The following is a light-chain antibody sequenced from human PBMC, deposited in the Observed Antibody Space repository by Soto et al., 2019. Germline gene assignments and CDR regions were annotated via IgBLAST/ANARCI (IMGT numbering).Light chain of an antibody. J-gene: IGLJ1*01. Sequence: QSVLTQPPSVSGSPGQSVTISCTGTSSDIGSYDRVSWYQQPPGTAPRHMIYEVSNRPSGVPDRFSGSKSGNTASLTISGLQPEDETDYYCTSFTTSKTYVFGTGTKLTVL. V-gene: IGLV2-18*02. CDR2: EVS. CDR3: TSFTTSKTYV. CDR1: SSDIGSYDR.